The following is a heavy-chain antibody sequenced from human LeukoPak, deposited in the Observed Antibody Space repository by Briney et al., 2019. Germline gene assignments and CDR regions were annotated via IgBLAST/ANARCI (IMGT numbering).Heavy chain of an antibody. D-gene: IGHD2-2*01. CDR2: INPNSGGT. V-gene: IGHV1-2*02. CDR3: ARLRSSTSARWRAYYYMDV. J-gene: IGHJ6*03. CDR1: VYTFTCYY. Sequence: GTSVTVSFKSSVYTFTCYYMHWVRQAPGQGLEWMGWINPNSGGTNYAQKFQGRVTMTRDTSISTAYMELSRLRSDDTAVYYCARLRSSTSARWRAYYYMDVWGKGTTVTVSS.